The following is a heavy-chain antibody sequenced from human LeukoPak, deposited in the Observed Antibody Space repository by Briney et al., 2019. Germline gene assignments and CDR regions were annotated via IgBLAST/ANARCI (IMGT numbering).Heavy chain of an antibody. V-gene: IGHV3-7*01. D-gene: IGHD3-3*01. CDR1: GFTFSSYW. Sequence: GGSLRLSCAASGFTFSSYWMSWVRQAPGKGLEWVANIKQDGSDKYYVDSVKGRFTISRDNAKNSLYLQMNSLRAEDTAVYYCAREGTNYDFWSGYSYYYYMDVWGKGTTVTVSS. J-gene: IGHJ6*03. CDR2: IKQDGSDK. CDR3: AREGTNYDFWSGYSYYYYMDV.